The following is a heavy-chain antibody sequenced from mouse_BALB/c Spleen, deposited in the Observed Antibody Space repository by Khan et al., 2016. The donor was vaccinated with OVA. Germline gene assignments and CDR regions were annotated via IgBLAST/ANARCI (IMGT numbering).Heavy chain of an antibody. D-gene: IGHD3-3*01. V-gene: IGHV3-6*02. CDR1: GYSITSGYY. Sequence: EVQLQESGPGLVKPSQSLSLTCSVTGYSITSGYYWNWIRQFPGNKLEWMGYITSGGSFNYSPSLKNRISITRDTSNNQFFLKLNSVTPEDTATYYCVRAGRWFDYWGQGTLVTVSA. CDR2: ITSGGSF. CDR3: VRAGRWFDY. J-gene: IGHJ3*01.